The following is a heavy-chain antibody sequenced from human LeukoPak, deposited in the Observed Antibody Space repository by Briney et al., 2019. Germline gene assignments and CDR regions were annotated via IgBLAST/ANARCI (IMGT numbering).Heavy chain of an antibody. D-gene: IGHD6-13*01. CDR2: INPSGGST. CDR3: ARSFGASQQYSSSWYYNYMDV. V-gene: IGHV1-46*01. Sequence: ASVKVSCKASGYTFTDYYMHWVRQAPGQGLEWMGIINPSGGSTSYVQKFQGRVTMTRDMSTSTVYMELSSLRSEDTSVYYCARSFGASQQYSSSWYYNYMDVWGKGTAVTVSS. J-gene: IGHJ6*03. CDR1: GYTFTDYY.